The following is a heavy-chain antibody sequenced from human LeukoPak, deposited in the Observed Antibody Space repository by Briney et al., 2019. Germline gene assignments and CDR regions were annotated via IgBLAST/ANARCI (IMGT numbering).Heavy chain of an antibody. V-gene: IGHV4-38-2*01. CDR3: AIGYYDSSGYFDY. CDR1: GFTFSSYA. CDR2: IYYSGST. D-gene: IGHD3-22*01. Sequence: GSLRLSCAASGFTFSSYAMSWVRQAPGKGLEWIGSIYYSGSTYYNPSLKSRVTISVDTSKNQFSLKLSSMTAADTAVYYCAIGYYDSSGYFDYWGQGTLVTVSS. J-gene: IGHJ4*02.